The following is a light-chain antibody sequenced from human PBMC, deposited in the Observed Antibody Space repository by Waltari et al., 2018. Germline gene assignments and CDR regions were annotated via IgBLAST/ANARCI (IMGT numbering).Light chain of an antibody. V-gene: IGKV1-5*03. CDR3: QQYDSYSPIT. Sequence: DIHMTQSPATRSASVGDTVTITCRASQNMSDWLAWLQQKPGKAPTLLIYKASNSESGVPSRFSGSGSGTEFTLTITSLQPDDFATYYCQQYDSYSPITFGQGTRLEIK. CDR2: KAS. CDR1: QNMSDW. J-gene: IGKJ5*01.